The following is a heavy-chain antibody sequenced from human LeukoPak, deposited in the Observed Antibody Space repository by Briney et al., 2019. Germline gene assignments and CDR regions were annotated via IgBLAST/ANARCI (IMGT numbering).Heavy chain of an antibody. CDR3: ARVFKYSSSWYASISSDALGY. Sequence: PGGSLRLSCAASGFTFSSYGMHWVRQAPGKGLEWVAVISYDGSNKYYADSVKGRFTISRDNSKNTLYLQMNSLRAEDTAVYYCARVFKYSSSWYASISSDALGYWGQGTLVTVSS. J-gene: IGHJ4*02. CDR1: GFTFSSYG. V-gene: IGHV3-30*03. CDR2: ISYDGSNK. D-gene: IGHD6-13*01.